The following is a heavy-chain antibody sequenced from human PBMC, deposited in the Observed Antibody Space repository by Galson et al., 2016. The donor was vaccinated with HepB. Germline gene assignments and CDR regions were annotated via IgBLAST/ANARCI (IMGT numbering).Heavy chain of an antibody. CDR1: GYTFNNYV. D-gene: IGHD2-2*01. CDR3: ARVGKFIAVVSASFGSTAYGRDV. CDR2: INSNNGNT. J-gene: IGHJ6*02. Sequence: SVKVSCKASGYTFNNYVINWVRQAPGQGLEWMGWINSNNGNTKYAQKLQGRVTLTTDKSTNTAYMELRSLRSDDTAVYYCARVGKFIAVVSASFGSTAYGRDVWGQGTTVTVSS. V-gene: IGHV1-18*01.